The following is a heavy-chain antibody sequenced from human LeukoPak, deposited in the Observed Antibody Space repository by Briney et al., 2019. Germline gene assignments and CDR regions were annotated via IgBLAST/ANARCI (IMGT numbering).Heavy chain of an antibody. V-gene: IGHV3-21*01. J-gene: IGHJ6*02. D-gene: IGHD1-1*01. CDR1: GFTFSTYS. CDR2: ISSSSSYI. CDR3: ARDQEATGTSWYYYYGMDV. Sequence: GGSLRLSCAASGFTFSTYSMNWVRQAPGKGLEWVSSISSSSSYIYYADSMKGRFTISRDNAKDSLYLQMNSLRAEDTAVYYCARDQEATGTSWYYYYGMDVWGQGTTVTVPS.